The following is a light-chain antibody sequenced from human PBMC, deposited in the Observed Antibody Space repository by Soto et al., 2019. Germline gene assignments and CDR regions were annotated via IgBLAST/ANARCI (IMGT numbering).Light chain of an antibody. CDR1: HSVTSK. J-gene: IGKJ2*01. V-gene: IGKV3D-15*01. CDR3: QHYDNWPPMYI. CDR2: DAS. Sequence: EIVMTQSPATLSVSPGERATLSCRASHSVTSKLAWYQQKPGQAPRLLIYDASTRATGIPARFSGSGSGTEFSLTISSLQSEDFAVYYCQHYDNWPPMYIFGQGTKLEI.